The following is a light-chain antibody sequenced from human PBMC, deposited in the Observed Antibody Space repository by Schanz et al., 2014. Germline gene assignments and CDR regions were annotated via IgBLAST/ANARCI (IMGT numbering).Light chain of an antibody. CDR2: YAS. CDR1: QTVISGY. V-gene: IGKV3-20*01. Sequence: ENVLTQSPGTLSLSPGERATLSCRASQTVISGYLAWYQLRPGQAPRLLIHYASARATGTPDRFSGSGSGTDFTLTISRLEPEDFAVYHCQQYGSPPLTFGPGTTVDIK. CDR3: QQYGSPPLT. J-gene: IGKJ3*01.